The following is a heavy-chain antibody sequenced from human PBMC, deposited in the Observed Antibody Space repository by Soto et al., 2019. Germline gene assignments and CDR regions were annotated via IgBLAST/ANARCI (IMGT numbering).Heavy chain of an antibody. CDR1: GFSFTTYG. V-gene: IGHV3-23*01. Sequence: PGGSLRLSCEVSGFSFTTYGMNWVRQAPDKGLEWVSTIGRGGDTFYADSVKGRFTISRDISKNTLFLQMNSLRAEDTALYFCAKDGTTAGIHYYGMDVWGQGTTVTSP. CDR2: IGRGGDT. CDR3: AKDGTTAGIHYYGMDV. D-gene: IGHD2-2*02. J-gene: IGHJ6*02.